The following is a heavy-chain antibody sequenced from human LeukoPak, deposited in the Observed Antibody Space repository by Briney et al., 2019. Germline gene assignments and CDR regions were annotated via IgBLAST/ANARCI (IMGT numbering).Heavy chain of an antibody. V-gene: IGHV4-4*09. CDR1: GGSISSYY. CDR2: IYSSGST. J-gene: IGHJ6*03. Sequence: SETLSLTCNVSGGSISSYYWSWIRQPPGGGLGWIGYIYSSGSTKYNPSLESRVTISVDTSKSQFSLRLSSATAADTAVYYCARTGSSSFGAYYYYYMDVWGKGTTVTVSS. CDR3: ARTGSSSFGAYYYYYMDV. D-gene: IGHD6-6*01.